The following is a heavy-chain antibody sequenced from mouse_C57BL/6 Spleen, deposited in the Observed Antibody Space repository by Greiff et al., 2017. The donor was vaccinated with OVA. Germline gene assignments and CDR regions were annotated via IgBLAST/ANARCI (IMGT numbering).Heavy chain of an antibody. D-gene: IGHD1-1*01. J-gene: IGHJ4*01. CDR2: IHPNSGST. CDR3: ARSGYYYGSSFAMDY. Sequence: QVQLQQPGAELVKPGASVKLSCKASGYTFTSYWMHWVKQRPGQGLEWIGMIHPNSGSTNYNEKFKSKATLTVDKSSSTAYMQLSSLTSEDSAVYYCARSGYYYGSSFAMDYWGQGTSVTVSS. V-gene: IGHV1-64*01. CDR1: GYTFTSYW.